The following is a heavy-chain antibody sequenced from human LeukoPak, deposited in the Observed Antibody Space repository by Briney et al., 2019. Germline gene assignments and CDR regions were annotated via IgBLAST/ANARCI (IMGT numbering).Heavy chain of an antibody. CDR1: GFTVSSNY. Sequence: GASLRLSCAASGFTVSSNYMSWVRQAPGKGLDWVSVIYSGGSTYYADSVKGRFTISRDNSKNTLYLQMNSLRAEDTAVYYCARCGGGDCYLLGFDYWGQGTLVTVSS. D-gene: IGHD2-21*02. CDR2: IYSGGST. V-gene: IGHV3-53*01. CDR3: ARCGGGDCYLLGFDY. J-gene: IGHJ4*02.